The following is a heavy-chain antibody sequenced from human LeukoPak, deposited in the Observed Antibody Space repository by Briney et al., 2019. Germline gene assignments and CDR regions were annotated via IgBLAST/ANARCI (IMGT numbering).Heavy chain of an antibody. Sequence: PGGSLRLSCAASGFMFSSYWMTWVRQTPGKGLEWVANIKQGGSENSYVDSVKGRFTISRDNAKNSLYLQINSLRAEDTAVYYRARVRGDYYFDHWGQGTLVSVSS. CDR3: ARVRGDYYFDH. CDR2: IKQGGSEN. D-gene: IGHD3-16*01. J-gene: IGHJ4*02. CDR1: GFMFSSYW. V-gene: IGHV3-7*01.